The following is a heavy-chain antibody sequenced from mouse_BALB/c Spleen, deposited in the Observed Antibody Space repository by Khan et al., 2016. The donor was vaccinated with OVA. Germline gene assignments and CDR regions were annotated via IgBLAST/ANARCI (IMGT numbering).Heavy chain of an antibody. CDR3: ARGYFGNYEFAY. Sequence: QIQLVQSGAEVVKPGASVNLSCKTSGYTFTNYWIQWVKQRPGQGLGWIGEIFPGTGTTYYNENFKDKATLTIDTSSTTAYMQLSSLTSEDSAVYCCARGYFGNYEFAYWGQGTLVTVSA. D-gene: IGHD2-1*01. CDR1: GYTFTNYW. V-gene: IGHV1S132*01. J-gene: IGHJ3*01. CDR2: IFPGTGTT.